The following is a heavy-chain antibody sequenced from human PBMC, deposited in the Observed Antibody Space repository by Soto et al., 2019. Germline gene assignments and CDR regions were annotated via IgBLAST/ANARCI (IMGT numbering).Heavy chain of an antibody. CDR1: GFNFGDYA. V-gene: IGHV3-9*01. D-gene: IGHD1-26*01. CDR3: VKDISGAYSGPNYDA. J-gene: IGHJ4*02. Sequence: PGGSLRLSCAASGFNFGDYAMHWVRQTPGQGLEWVSGLNWNSVTPGYGDSVKGRFSISRDGGKYALYLQMTSLRPEDTALYYCVKDISGAYSGPNYDAWGQGTLVTVSS. CDR2: LNWNSVTP.